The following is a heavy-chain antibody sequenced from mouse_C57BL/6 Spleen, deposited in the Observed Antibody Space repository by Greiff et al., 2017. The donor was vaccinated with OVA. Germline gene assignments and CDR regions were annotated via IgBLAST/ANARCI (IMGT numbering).Heavy chain of an antibody. CDR3: TRGGDYDDFLFDY. CDR2: ISSGGDYI. D-gene: IGHD2-4*01. V-gene: IGHV5-9-1*02. J-gene: IGHJ2*01. Sequence: EVKLVESGEGLVKPGGSLKLSCAASGFTFSSYAMSWVRQTPEKRLEWVAYISSGGDYIYYADTVKGRFTISRDNARNTLYLQMSSLKSEDTAMYYCTRGGDYDDFLFDYWGQGTTLTVSS. CDR1: GFTFSSYA.